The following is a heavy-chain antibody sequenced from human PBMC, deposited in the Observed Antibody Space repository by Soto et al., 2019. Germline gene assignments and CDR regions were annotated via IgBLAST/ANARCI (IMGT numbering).Heavy chain of an antibody. Sequence: QVQLMQSGAEVKKPGASVKVSCKASGDTFTNYYLHWVRQAPGQGLEWLGTVNPSGGHTTYLQNCLVRVTMTRDTSTSTLYMELTSLTSDDTAVYYCARAGRVVVVTAAFDYWGQGTLVTVSS. CDR3: ARAGRVVVVTAAFDY. CDR2: VNPSGGHT. V-gene: IGHV1-46*01. D-gene: IGHD2-21*02. CDR1: GDTFTNYY. J-gene: IGHJ4*02.